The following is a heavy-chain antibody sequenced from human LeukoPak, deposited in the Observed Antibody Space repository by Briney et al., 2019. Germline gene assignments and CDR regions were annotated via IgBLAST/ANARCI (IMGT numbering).Heavy chain of an antibody. CDR1: GGSFNSYV. CDR3: ARDFRVGYCSSTSCYGLFDY. CDR2: IIPILNVA. D-gene: IGHD2-2*01. Sequence: ASVKVSCKASGGSFNSYVITWVRQAPGQGLEWMGRIIPILNVANYAQKFQGRVTITADESTSTAYMELSSLRSEDTAVYYCARDFRVGYCSSTSCYGLFDYWGQGTLVTVSS. J-gene: IGHJ4*02. V-gene: IGHV1-69*04.